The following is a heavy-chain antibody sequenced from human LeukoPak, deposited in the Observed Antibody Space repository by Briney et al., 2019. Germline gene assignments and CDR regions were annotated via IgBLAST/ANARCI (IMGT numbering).Heavy chain of an antibody. J-gene: IGHJ1*01. Sequence: SETLSLTCTVSGGSISSYYWSWIRQPPGKGLEWIGYIYYSGSTNYNPSLKSRVTISADTSKTQFSLKLSSVTAADTAVYYCARDDYGDYDYFQHWGQGTLVTVSS. CDR2: IYYSGST. CDR3: ARDDYGDYDYFQH. CDR1: GGSISSYY. V-gene: IGHV4-59*01. D-gene: IGHD4-17*01.